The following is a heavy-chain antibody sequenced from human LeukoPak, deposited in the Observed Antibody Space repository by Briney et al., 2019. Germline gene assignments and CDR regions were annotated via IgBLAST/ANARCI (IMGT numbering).Heavy chain of an antibody. CDR1: GFTFSNAR. D-gene: IGHD1-26*01. V-gene: IGHV3-15*01. CDR3: TTYVGATAY. CDR2: TKTKTEDGAT. Sequence: GSLSLSCAASGFTFSNARMNWVRPAPGKGVEWVGSTKTKTEDGATDYSAPVKARFTISRDDSKTTLYLQMNGLKTEDTAIYYCTTYVGATAYWGQGTLVTVSS. J-gene: IGHJ4*02.